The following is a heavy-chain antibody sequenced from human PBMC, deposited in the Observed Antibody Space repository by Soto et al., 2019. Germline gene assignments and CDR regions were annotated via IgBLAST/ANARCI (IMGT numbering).Heavy chain of an antibody. D-gene: IGHD6-19*01. V-gene: IGHV5-51*01. J-gene: IGHJ6*02. CDR1: GYSFPSQW. Sequence: PGESLKISCKGSGYSFPSQWIGWVRQTPGKGLEWMGSIYPADSDTRYSPSFQGQVTISADKSIGTAYLEWSNLKASDTAMYYCARRVSVAGTPPYYYGMDVWGQGTTVTVSS. CDR3: ARRVSVAGTPPYYYGMDV. CDR2: IYPADSDT.